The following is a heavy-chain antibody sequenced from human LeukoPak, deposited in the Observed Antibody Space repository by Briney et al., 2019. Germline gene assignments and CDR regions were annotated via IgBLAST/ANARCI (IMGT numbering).Heavy chain of an antibody. Sequence: ASVKVSCKASGYSFTGYYMHWVRQAPGQGLEWMGWINPNSGGTNYAQKFQGRVTMTRDTSISTAYMELSRLRSDDTAVYYCARGDVVVTAYDYWGQGTLVTVSS. V-gene: IGHV1-2*02. CDR2: INPNSGGT. CDR1: GYSFTGYY. J-gene: IGHJ4*02. CDR3: ARGDVVVTAYDY. D-gene: IGHD2-21*02.